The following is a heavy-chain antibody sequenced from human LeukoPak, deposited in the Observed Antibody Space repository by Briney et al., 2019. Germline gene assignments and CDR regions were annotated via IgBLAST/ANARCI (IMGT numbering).Heavy chain of an antibody. Sequence: GEFLKSSCKGSGYSFTSYWIAWVRQMPGKGLEWMGFINPPDSDTRYSPSFQGQVTISADKSISTVYLQWSSLKASDTAMYYCARHRRDDYNRKLDYWGQGTLVTVSS. D-gene: IGHD5-24*01. V-gene: IGHV5-51*01. CDR2: INPPDSDT. J-gene: IGHJ4*02. CDR3: ARHRRDDYNRKLDY. CDR1: GYSFTSYW.